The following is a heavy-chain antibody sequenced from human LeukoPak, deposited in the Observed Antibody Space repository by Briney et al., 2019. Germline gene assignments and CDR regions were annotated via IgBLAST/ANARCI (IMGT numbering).Heavy chain of an antibody. J-gene: IGHJ3*02. D-gene: IGHD2-2*01. CDR2: IYHSGST. Sequence: SETLSLTCAVSGGSISSSNWWSWVRQPPGKGLEWIGEIYHSGSTNYNPSLKSRVTISVDKSKNQFSLKLSSVTAADTAVYYCAREICSSTSCYQSRPPIDAFDIWGQGTMVTVS. V-gene: IGHV4-4*02. CDR1: GGSISSSNW. CDR3: AREICSSTSCYQSRPPIDAFDI.